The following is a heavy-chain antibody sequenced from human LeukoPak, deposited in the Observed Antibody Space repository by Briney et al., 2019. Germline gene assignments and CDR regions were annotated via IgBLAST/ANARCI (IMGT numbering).Heavy chain of an antibody. J-gene: IGHJ4*02. CDR1: GGSISGHY. CDR3: ARYGSGWYEGYFDH. CDR2: ISYSGNT. V-gene: IGHV4-59*11. Sequence: SETLSLTCSVSGGSISGHYWSWIRQTPGKGLDRIGYISYSGNTDYNPSLKSRVTISLDTAENQFSLKLSSVTAADTAVYFCARYGSGWYEGYFDHWGQGTRVTVSS. D-gene: IGHD6-19*01.